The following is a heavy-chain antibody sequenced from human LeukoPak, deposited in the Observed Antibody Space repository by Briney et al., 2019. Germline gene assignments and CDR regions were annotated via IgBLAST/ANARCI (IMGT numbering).Heavy chain of an antibody. CDR1: GFTVSSNY. CDR2: IYSGGST. Sequence: GGSLRLSCAASGFTVSSNYMSWVRQAPGKGLEWVSVIYSGGSTYYADSVKGRFTISRDNSKNSLYLQMNSLRAEDTAVYYCARAYYGSGSYYVDYWGQGTLVTVSS. J-gene: IGHJ4*02. D-gene: IGHD3-10*01. V-gene: IGHV3-66*01. CDR3: ARAYYGSGSYYVDY.